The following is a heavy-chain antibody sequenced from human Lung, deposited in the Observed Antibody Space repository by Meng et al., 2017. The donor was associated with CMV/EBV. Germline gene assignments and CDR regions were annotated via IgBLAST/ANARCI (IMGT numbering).Heavy chain of an antibody. CDR2: LISGGSST. CDR3: ARGRAVGATTPFEY. V-gene: IGHV3-23*01. D-gene: IGHD1-26*01. Sequence: GESLKISCAASGFTFSDYPMSWVRQAPGKGLEWVSSLISGGSSTYYTDSVKGRFTISRDNSKNTVHLQMNSLRVEDTAVYYCARGRAVGATTPFEYGGQGTXVTVSS. J-gene: IGHJ4*02. CDR1: GFTFSDYP.